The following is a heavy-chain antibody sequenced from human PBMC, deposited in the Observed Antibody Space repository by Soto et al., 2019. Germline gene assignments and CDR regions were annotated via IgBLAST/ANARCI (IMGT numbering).Heavy chain of an antibody. CDR3: ARGAMGNYYNDY. CDR2: ITGDGTST. J-gene: IGHJ4*02. CDR1: GFTFSSYW. V-gene: IGHV3-74*01. Sequence: EVQLVESGGGLVQSGGSLRLSCAASGFTFSSYWMHWVRQAPGKGLVWVSGITGDGTSTDYADSVKGRFTISRDNAKDTVFLQMNGLSADDTAVYYCARGAMGNYYNDYWGKGALVTISS. D-gene: IGHD3-10*01.